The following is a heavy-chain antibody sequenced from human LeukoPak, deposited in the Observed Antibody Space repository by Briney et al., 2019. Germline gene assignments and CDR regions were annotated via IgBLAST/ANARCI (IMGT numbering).Heavy chain of an antibody. CDR2: ITYCSSTI. Sequence: GESLRLSCAVSGLTFSINAKNWVRHAPGKGLELVSYITYCSSTIYYADPVKGRFTISRHNAKNSLYLQINSLRDEDTAVYYCARDPDAGVAFDFWGQGTLVTVSS. J-gene: IGHJ4*02. D-gene: IGHD2-15*01. V-gene: IGHV3-48*02. CDR3: ARDPDAGVAFDF. CDR1: GLTFSINA.